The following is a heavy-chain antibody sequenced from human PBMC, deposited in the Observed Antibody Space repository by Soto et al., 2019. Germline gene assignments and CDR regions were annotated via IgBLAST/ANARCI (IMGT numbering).Heavy chain of an antibody. CDR3: AREPVGKYCLDV. CDR2: VNPNSGNT. Sequence: QVPLDQSGAEVKKPGASVKVSCKASGYAFTSFDINWVRQAPGQGLEWMGLVNPNSGNTGYAQKFQGRVTMTRDNSITTAYMELTSLTSEATAVYSGAREPVGKYCLDVRGKGTTVTVSS. CDR1: GYAFTSFD. J-gene: IGHJ6*03. V-gene: IGHV1-8*01. D-gene: IGHD1-26*01.